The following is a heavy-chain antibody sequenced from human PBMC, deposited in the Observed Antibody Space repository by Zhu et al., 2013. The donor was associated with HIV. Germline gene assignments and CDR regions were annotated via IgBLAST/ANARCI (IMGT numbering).Heavy chain of an antibody. CDR2: MNPNSGNT. CDR3: ARARQQLVRKSKLKYGMDV. Sequence: QVQLVQSGAEVKKPGASVKVSCKASGYTFTSYDINWVRQATGQGLEWMGWMNPNSGNTGYAQKFQGRVTMTRNTSISTAYMELSSLRSEDTAVYYCARARQQLVRKSKLKYGMDVWGQGTTVTVSS. D-gene: IGHD6-13*01. CDR1: GYTFTSYD. V-gene: IGHV1-8*01. J-gene: IGHJ6*02.